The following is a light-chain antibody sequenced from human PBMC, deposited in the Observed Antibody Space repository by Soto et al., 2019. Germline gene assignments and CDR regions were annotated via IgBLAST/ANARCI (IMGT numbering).Light chain of an antibody. J-gene: IGKJ3*01. CDR2: GAS. CDR1: QSVSSSY. Sequence: IVGKLSLGTLSLTHEERATLSCRASQSVSSSYLAWYQQKPGQAPRLLIYGASSRATGIPDRFSGSGSGTDFTLTISRLEPEDFPVYYCQQSCLFTLFGPLSIVDIK. V-gene: IGKV3-20*01. CDR3: QQSCLFTL.